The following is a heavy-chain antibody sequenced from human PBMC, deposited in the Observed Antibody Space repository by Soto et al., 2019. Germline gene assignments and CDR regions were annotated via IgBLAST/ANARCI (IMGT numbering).Heavy chain of an antibody. Sequence: QVQLVQSGAEVKKPGASVKVSCKASGYTFTSYAMHWVRQAPGQRLEWMGWINAGNGNTKYSQKYQSRVTITRDTSASTVYMELSSRRSDNTAVYYCAGDRFERIRLWVGPGKNSYYYGMDVWGQGTTVTVSS. CDR3: AGDRFERIRLWVGPGKNSYYYGMDV. V-gene: IGHV1-3*01. CDR1: GYTFTSYA. D-gene: IGHD5-18*01. CDR2: INAGNGNT. J-gene: IGHJ6*02.